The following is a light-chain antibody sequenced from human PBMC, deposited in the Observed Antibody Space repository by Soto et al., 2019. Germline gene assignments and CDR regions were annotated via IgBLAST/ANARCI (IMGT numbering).Light chain of an antibody. CDR2: DVS. V-gene: IGLV2-14*01. J-gene: IGLJ2*01. CDR1: SSDVGGYDY. Sequence: QSALTQPASVSGSPGQSITISCTGTSSDVGGYDYVSWYQQHPGKVPKLMIYDVSSRPSGVSNRFSGSKSGNTASLTISGLHAEDEADYYCSSYASSSTLVFGGGTKVTVL. CDR3: SSYASSSTLV.